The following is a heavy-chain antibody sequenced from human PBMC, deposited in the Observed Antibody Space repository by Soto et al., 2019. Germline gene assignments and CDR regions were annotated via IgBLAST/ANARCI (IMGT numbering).Heavy chain of an antibody. Sequence: SETLSLTCTVSGGSISSGGYYWSWIRQHPGKGLGWIGYIYYSGSTYYNPSLKSRVTISVDTSKDQFSLKLSSVTAADTAVYYCARESPVHWFDPWGQGTLVTVSS. CDR2: IYYSGST. CDR3: ARESPVHWFDP. V-gene: IGHV4-31*03. J-gene: IGHJ5*02. CDR1: GGSISSGGYY.